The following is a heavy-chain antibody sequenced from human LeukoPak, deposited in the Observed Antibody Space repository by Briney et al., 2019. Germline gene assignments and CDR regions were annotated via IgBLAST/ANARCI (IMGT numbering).Heavy chain of an antibody. CDR1: GYTFTGYY. Sequence: GASVKVSCKASGYTFTGYYMHWVRQAPGQGLEWMGWINPNSGGTNYAQKFQGRVTMTRDTSISTAYMELSRLRSDDTAVYYCARGPIPLRDIVVVSPSSWFDPWGQGTLVTVSS. CDR2: INPNSGGT. V-gene: IGHV1-2*02. D-gene: IGHD2-2*01. CDR3: ARGPIPLRDIVVVSPSSWFDP. J-gene: IGHJ5*02.